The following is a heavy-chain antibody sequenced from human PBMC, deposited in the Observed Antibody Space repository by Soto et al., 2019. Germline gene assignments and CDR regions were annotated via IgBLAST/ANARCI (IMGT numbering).Heavy chain of an antibody. Sequence: EEQLVESGGGLVRPGGSLRLSCAVSGFTVKANFMNWIRQAPGKEPQWVAVLYPGPGTYYADSLKGRFTISRDDYTNTLFLQLINIGAEDTAVYYCARQCGGDCSNAFTMWGQGTMVTVSS. CDR3: ARQCGGDCSNAFTM. CDR1: GFTVKANF. D-gene: IGHD2-21*01. V-gene: IGHV3-66*04. J-gene: IGHJ3*02. CDR2: LYPGPGT.